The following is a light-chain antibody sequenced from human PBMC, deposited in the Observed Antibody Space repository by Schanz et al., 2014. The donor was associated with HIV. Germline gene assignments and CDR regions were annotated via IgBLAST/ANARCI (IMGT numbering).Light chain of an antibody. CDR3: QQYDDHPPT. CDR1: QGIDYF. V-gene: IGKV1-33*01. CDR2: DAR. Sequence: DIQLTQSPSFLSASVGDKVTLTCQASQGIDYFLNWYQHKPGKAPNLLIYDARNLETGVPSRFIGTGSGTYFTLTINNVHPEDFATYYCQQYDDHPPTFGQGTRLEIK. J-gene: IGKJ2*01.